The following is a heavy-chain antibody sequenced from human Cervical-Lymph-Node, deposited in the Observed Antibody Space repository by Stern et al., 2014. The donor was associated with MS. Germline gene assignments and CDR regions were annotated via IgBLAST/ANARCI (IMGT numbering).Heavy chain of an antibody. CDR2: IVVDRADT. CDR3: AAEGEYIRSGIYHYTGMDV. CDR1: GFTFLSSA. V-gene: IGHV1-58*02. J-gene: IGHJ6*02. D-gene: IGHD3-10*01. Sequence: QMQLVQSGPEVKRPGTSVRVSCKASGFTFLSSAMQWVRQARGQRLERIGFIVVDRADTRYAQKFHDRVTISRDMSTSTVNMELSSLRSEDTAVYYCAAEGEYIRSGIYHYTGMDVWGQGTTVTVSS.